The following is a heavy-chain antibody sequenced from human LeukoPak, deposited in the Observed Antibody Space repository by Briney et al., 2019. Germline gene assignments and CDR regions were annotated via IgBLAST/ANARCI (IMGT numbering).Heavy chain of an antibody. J-gene: IGHJ3*02. CDR3: AREPLLWFGELSGWGTDAFDI. CDR2: ISSSSSYI. D-gene: IGHD3-10*01. CDR1: GFTFSSYW. V-gene: IGHV3-21*01. Sequence: PGGSLRLSCAASGFTFSSYWMSWVRQAPGKGLEWVSSISSSSSYIYYAGSVKGRFTISRDNAKNSLYLQMNSLRAEDTAVYYCAREPLLWFGELSGWGTDAFDIWGQGTMVTVSS.